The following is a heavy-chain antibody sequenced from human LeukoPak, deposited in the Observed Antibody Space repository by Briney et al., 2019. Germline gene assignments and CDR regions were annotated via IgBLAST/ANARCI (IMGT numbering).Heavy chain of an antibody. CDR3: AKDVPYIVAAPQ. D-gene: IGHD5-12*01. Sequence: GGSLRLSCAASGFTFSTYNMNWVRQAPGKGLEWVSAISGSGGSTYYADSVKGRFTISRDNSKNTLYLQMNSLRAEDTAVYYCAKDVPYIVAAPQWGQGTLVTVSS. CDR2: ISGSGGST. J-gene: IGHJ4*02. CDR1: GFTFSTYN. V-gene: IGHV3-23*01.